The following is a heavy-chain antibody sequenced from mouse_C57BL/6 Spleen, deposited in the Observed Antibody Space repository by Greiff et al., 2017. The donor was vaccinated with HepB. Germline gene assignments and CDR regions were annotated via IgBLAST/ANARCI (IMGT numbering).Heavy chain of an antibody. D-gene: IGHD2-2*01. J-gene: IGHJ2*01. Sequence: QVQLQQPGAELVMPGASVKLSCKASGYTFTSYWMHWVKQRPGQGLEWIGEIDPSDSYTNYNQKFKGKSTLTVDKSSSTAYMQLSSLTSEDSAVYYCARAGMVTGFDYWGQGTTLTVSS. V-gene: IGHV1-69*01. CDR3: ARAGMVTGFDY. CDR2: IDPSDSYT. CDR1: GYTFTSYW.